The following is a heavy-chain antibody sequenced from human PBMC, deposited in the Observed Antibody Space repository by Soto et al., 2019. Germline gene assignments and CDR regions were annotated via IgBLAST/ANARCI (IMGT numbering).Heavy chain of an antibody. V-gene: IGHV4-59*01. Sequence: PSETLSLTCTVSGGSISSYYWSWIRQTPGKGLEWIGYIYNSGSTNYNPALKSRVTISVDTSKNQFSLKLSSVTAADTAVYYCARGLYDNSAYYFVAFWGQGTTVTVSS. CDR1: GGSISSYY. CDR2: IYNSGST. J-gene: IGHJ6*02. CDR3: ARGLYDNSAYYFVAF. D-gene: IGHD3-22*01.